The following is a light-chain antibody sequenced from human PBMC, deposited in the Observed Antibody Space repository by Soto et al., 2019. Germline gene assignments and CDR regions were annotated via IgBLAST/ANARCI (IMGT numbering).Light chain of an antibody. J-gene: IGLJ1*01. V-gene: IGLV4-60*02. CDR3: ETWDSNTHV. Sequence: QPVLTQSSSASASLGSSVKLTCTLSSGHSSYIIAWHQQQPGKAPRYLMKLEGSGSYNKGSGVPDRFSGSSAGADRYLTISNLQYEDEAAYYCETWDSNTHVFGTGTKLTVL. CDR1: SGHSSYI. CDR2: LEGSGSY.